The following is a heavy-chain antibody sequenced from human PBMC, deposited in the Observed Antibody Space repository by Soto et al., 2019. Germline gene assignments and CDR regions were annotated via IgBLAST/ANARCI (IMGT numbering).Heavy chain of an antibody. J-gene: IGHJ3*02. CDR3: ASAKAVVIAALGI. CDR2: VSENGGSRGGT. CDR1: GFTFSSSA. D-gene: IGHD2-21*01. V-gene: IGHV3-23*01. Sequence: EVQLLESGGGLVQPGGSLRLSCTASGFTFSSSAMNWVRQAPGQGLEWVASVSENGGSRGGTYYADSVKGRFTISRDNSKNTLYLQMDSLRGAYTAVYYCASAKAVVIAALGIWGQGTMVTVSS.